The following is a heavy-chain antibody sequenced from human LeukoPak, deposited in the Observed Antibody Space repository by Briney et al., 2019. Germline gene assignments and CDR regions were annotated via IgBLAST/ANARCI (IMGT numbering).Heavy chain of an antibody. CDR3: ATYYDGRPYKFDY. D-gene: IGHD3-16*01. CDR1: GGTFSSYA. Sequence: GASVKVSCKASGGTFSSYAISWVRQAPGQGLEWMGGIIPIFGTANYAQKFQGRVTITADESTSTAYMELSSLRSEDTAVYYCATYYDGRPYKFDYWGPGTLVTVSS. CDR2: IIPIFGTA. J-gene: IGHJ4*02. V-gene: IGHV1-69*13.